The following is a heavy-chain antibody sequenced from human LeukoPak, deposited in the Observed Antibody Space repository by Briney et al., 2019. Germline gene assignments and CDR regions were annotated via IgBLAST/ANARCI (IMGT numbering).Heavy chain of an antibody. Sequence: SGTLSLTCTVSGGSISSYYWSWIRQPPGKGLEWIGYIYYSGSTNYNPSLKSRITISVDTSKNQFSLKLSSVTAADTAVYYCARDGSLRSFDYWGQGTLVTVSS. CDR1: GGSISSYY. V-gene: IGHV4-59*01. J-gene: IGHJ4*02. CDR2: IYYSGST. CDR3: ARDGSLRSFDY. D-gene: IGHD4-17*01.